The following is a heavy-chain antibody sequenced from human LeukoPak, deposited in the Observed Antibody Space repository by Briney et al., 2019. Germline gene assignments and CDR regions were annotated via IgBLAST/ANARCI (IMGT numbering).Heavy chain of an antibody. J-gene: IGHJ4*02. CDR3: ARDRGDYPFDY. Sequence: SETLSLTCTVSGGSISSDYWNWIRQPPGRGLEWIGCIFHSGSTKYNPSLMSRVTISLDTSKNHFSLKVSSVTAADTAVYYCARDRGDYPFDYWGQGTLVTVSS. D-gene: IGHD4-17*01. CDR1: GGSISSDY. V-gene: IGHV4-59*01. CDR2: IFHSGST.